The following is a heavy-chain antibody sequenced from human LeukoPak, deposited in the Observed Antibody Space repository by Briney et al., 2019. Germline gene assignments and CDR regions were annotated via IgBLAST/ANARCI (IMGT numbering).Heavy chain of an antibody. Sequence: GESLKISCKGSGYSFANYWIGWVRQMPGKGLEWMGIIYPGDSDTRYSPSFQGQVTISADKSISTAYLQWSSLKASDTAMYYCARHHCSSTSCYYYYYMDVWGKGTTVTVSS. CDR3: ARHHCSSTSCYYYYYMDV. D-gene: IGHD2-2*01. V-gene: IGHV5-51*01. CDR2: IYPGDSDT. CDR1: GYSFANYW. J-gene: IGHJ6*03.